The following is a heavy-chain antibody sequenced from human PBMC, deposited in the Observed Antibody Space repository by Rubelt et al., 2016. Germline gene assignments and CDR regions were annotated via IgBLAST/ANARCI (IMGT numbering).Heavy chain of an antibody. D-gene: IGHD2-15*01. CDR3: ARIGCTGGSCRAYHYYGMDV. J-gene: IGHJ6*02. Sequence: VSRMNIDGTVMRYADSVKGRFTISRDNSKNTLYLQMSSLRAEDTAVYYCARIGCTGGSCRAYHYYGMDVWGQGTTVTVSS. CDR2: MNIDGTVM. V-gene: IGHV3-74*01.